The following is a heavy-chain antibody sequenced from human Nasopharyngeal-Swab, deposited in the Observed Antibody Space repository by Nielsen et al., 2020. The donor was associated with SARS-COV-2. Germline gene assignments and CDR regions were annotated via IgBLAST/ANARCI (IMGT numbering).Heavy chain of an antibody. J-gene: IGHJ4*02. D-gene: IGHD3-10*01. V-gene: IGHV4-30-4*01. CDR3: ARAHYRYYFDY. CDR1: GGSISSGDYY. CDR2: IYYSGST. Sequence: SETLSLTCTVSGGSISSGDYYWSWIRQPPGKGLEWIGYIYYSGSTYYNPSLKNRVTISVDTSKNQFSLKLSSVTAADTAVYYCARAHYRYYFDYWGQGTLVTVSS.